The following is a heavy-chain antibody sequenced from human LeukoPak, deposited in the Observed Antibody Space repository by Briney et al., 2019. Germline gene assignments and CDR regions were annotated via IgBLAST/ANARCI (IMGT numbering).Heavy chain of an antibody. CDR3: ARGTMAPNWFDP. CDR2: INPSGGST. D-gene: IGHD1-1*01. Sequence: ASVKVSCKASGYTFTSYYMLWVRQAPGQGLEWMGIINPSGGSTSYAQNFQGRVTMTRDTSTSTVYMELSSLRSEDTAVYYCARGTMAPNWFDPWGQGTLVTVSS. V-gene: IGHV1-46*01. J-gene: IGHJ5*02. CDR1: GYTFTSYY.